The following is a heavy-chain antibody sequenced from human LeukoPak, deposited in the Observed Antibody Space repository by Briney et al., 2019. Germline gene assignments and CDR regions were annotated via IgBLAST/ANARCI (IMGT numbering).Heavy chain of an antibody. CDR2: ISGSGGST. CDR1: GFTSSSFA. J-gene: IGHJ4*02. D-gene: IGHD4-17*01. CDR3: ARAPRGDYSGY. V-gene: IGHV3-23*01. Sequence: GGSLRLSCAASGFTSSSFAMTWVRQAPGKGLEWVSAISGSGGSTYNADSVKGRFTISRDNSKNTLYLQMDSLRAEDTAVYYCARAPRGDYSGYWSQGTLVTVSS.